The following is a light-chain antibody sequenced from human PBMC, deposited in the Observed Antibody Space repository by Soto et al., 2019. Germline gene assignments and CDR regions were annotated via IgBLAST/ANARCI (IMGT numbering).Light chain of an antibody. CDR2: AAS. CDR1: QSISSY. V-gene: IGKV1-39*01. J-gene: IGKJ1*01. CDR3: QQSYSTPRT. Sequence: DIQMTQSPSSLSASVGDRVTITCRARQSISSYLNWYQQKPGKAPKLLIYAASSLQTGVPSRFSGSGSGTDFSLTISSLQPEDFSTYYCQQSYSTPRTLGQGTKL.